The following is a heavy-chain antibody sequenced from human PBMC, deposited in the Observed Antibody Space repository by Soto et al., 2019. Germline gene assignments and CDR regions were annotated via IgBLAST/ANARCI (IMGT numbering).Heavy chain of an antibody. D-gene: IGHD3-10*01. CDR2: IDNNGGT. J-gene: IGHJ6*02. Sequence: QVQLQESGPGLVKPSETLSLTCTVSRYSSSSYKWSWIRQTPGKGLEWICYIDNNGGTSYNPSLRSRVTMSIDTTKKQFSLKLTSVTAADTAMSYGVRKGFGARHGLVDVWGQRTKVIVSS. CDR1: RYSSSSYK. V-gene: IGHV4-59*08. CDR3: VRKGFGARHGLVDV.